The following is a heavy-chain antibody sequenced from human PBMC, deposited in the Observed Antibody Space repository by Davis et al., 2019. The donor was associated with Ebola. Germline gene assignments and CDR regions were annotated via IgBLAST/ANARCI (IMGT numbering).Heavy chain of an antibody. CDR1: GFIFSSFW. Sequence: PGGSLRLSCATSGFIFSSFWMSWVRQAPGKGLEWVANIKQDGSEKYFVDSVEGRFTISRDNAKNSLYLQMNSLGVEDTAVYYCARDPWDFWGQGTLVTVSS. J-gene: IGHJ4*02. CDR2: IKQDGSEK. V-gene: IGHV3-7*01. CDR3: ARDPWDF.